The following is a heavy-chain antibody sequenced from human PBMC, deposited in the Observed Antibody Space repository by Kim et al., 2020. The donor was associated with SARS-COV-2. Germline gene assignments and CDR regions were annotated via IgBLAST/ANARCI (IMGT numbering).Heavy chain of an antibody. Sequence: GGSLRLSCAASGFTFSSYWMHWVRQAPGKGLVWVSRINSDGSSTSYADSVKGRFTISRDNAKNTLYLQMNSLRAEDTAVYYCARADPRYFDWLRVVDAFDIWGQGIMVTVSS. CDR3: ARADPRYFDWLRVVDAFDI. V-gene: IGHV3-74*01. CDR2: INSDGSST. CDR1: GFTFSSYW. D-gene: IGHD3-9*01. J-gene: IGHJ3*02.